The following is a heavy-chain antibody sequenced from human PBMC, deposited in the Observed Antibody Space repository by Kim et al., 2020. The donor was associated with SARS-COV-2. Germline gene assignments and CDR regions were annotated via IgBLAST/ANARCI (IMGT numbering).Heavy chain of an antibody. CDR3: AKGGWLDD. D-gene: IGHD6-19*01. CDR2: IISSDAGT. J-gene: IGHJ4*02. CDR1: GFTFSSYV. V-gene: IGHV3-23*01. Sequence: GGSLRLSCAASGFTFSSYVMTRVRQAPGKGLEWVSAIISSDAGTHYADSVKARFAISRYNSKNTLYLQMNCLRAEDTAVYYCAKGGWLDDWGQGTLVTVSS.